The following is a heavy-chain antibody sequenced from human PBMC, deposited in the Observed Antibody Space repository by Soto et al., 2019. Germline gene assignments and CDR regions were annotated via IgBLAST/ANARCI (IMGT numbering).Heavy chain of an antibody. J-gene: IGHJ4*02. D-gene: IGHD6-19*01. CDR2: FSATSENT. CDR3: AKARDAQWVRLPFDY. V-gene: IGHV3-23*01. Sequence: EVQLLESGGGLVQPGGSLRLSCVGSGFFFSSYTMTWVRQAPGKGLEWVSSFSATSENTYYADSVRCRFTISRDNSKNTLFLQITSLTAEDTAMYYCAKARDAQWVRLPFDYWGQGILVIVSS. CDR1: GFFFSSYT.